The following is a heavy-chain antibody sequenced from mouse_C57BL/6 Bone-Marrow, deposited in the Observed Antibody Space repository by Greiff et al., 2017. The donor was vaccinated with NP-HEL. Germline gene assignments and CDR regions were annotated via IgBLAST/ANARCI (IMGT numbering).Heavy chain of an antibody. D-gene: IGHD2-2*01. V-gene: IGHV1-26*01. Sequence: EVQLQQSGPELVKPGASVKISCKASGYTFTDYYMNWVKQSHGKSLEWIGDINPNNGGTSYNQKFKGKATLTVDKSSSTAYMELRSLTSEDSAVYYCLLMVTGGFAYWGQGTLVTVSA. CDR2: INPNNGGT. CDR1: GYTFTDYY. CDR3: LLMVTGGFAY. J-gene: IGHJ3*01.